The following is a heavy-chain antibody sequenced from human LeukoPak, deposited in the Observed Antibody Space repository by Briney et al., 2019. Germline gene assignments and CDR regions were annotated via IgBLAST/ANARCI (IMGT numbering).Heavy chain of an antibody. CDR2: ISAYNGNT. Sequence: GASVKVSCTASGYTFTSYGISWVRQAPGQGLEWMGCISAYNGNTNYAQKLQGRVTMTTDTSTSTAYMELRSLRSDDTAVYYCARGSKMVIWFYAFDIWGQGTMVTVSS. CDR1: GYTFTSYG. CDR3: ARGSKMVIWFYAFDI. D-gene: IGHD3-22*01. J-gene: IGHJ3*02. V-gene: IGHV1-18*01.